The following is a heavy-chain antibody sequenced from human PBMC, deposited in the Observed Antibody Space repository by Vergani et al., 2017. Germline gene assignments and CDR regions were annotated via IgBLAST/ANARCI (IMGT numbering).Heavy chain of an antibody. CDR3: ARALKKAAFDY. CDR2: ISSSSSYI. V-gene: IGHV3-21*01. D-gene: IGHD6-25*01. J-gene: IGHJ4*02. CDR1: GFTFSSYS. Sequence: EVQLVESGGGLVKPGGSLRLSCAASGFTFSSYSMNWVRQAPGKGLEWVSSISSSSSYIYYADSVKGRFTISRDNAKNSLYLQMNSLRAEDTAVYYCARALKKAAFDYWGQGTLVTVSS.